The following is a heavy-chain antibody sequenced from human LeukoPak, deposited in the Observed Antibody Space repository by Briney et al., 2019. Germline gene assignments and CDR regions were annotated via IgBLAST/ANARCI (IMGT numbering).Heavy chain of an antibody. V-gene: IGHV1-46*01. CDR1: GYTYTSYY. J-gene: IGHJ4*02. D-gene: IGHD1-26*01. Sequence: ASVKVSCKASGYTYTSYYMHWVRQAPGQGLEWMGIINPSGGSTSYAQKFQGRVTMTRDTSTGTVYMELSSLRSEDTAVYYCALGRALADYYFDYWGQGTLVTVSS. CDR3: ALGRALADYYFDY. CDR2: INPSGGST.